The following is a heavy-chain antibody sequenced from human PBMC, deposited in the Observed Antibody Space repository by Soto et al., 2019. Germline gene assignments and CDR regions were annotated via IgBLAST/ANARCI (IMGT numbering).Heavy chain of an antibody. CDR2: FIPMFNRP. CDR3: ARGQFHHVSNYYYALDV. CDR1: GGTFSSYA. J-gene: IGHJ6*02. V-gene: IGHV1-69*01. Sequence: QVQLVQSGAEVKKPGSSVKVSCKASGGTFSSYAISWVRQAPRQGLEWMGGFIPMFNRPHSARKFQGRVTSTADESTSTAYMDLSSLRSEDTAVYYCARGQFHHVSNYYYALDVWGQGTTVTVSS.